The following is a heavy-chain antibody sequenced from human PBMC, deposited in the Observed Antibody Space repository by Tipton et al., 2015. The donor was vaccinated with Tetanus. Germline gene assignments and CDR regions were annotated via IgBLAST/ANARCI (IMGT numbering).Heavy chain of an antibody. CDR3: ARPHYQYWYFDL. J-gene: IGHJ2*01. D-gene: IGHD2-2*01. V-gene: IGHV4-61*01. CDR1: GGSISSGSYY. Sequence: TLSLTCTLSGGSISSGSYYWSWIRQPPGKGLEWIGYIYYSGSTNYNPSLKSRVTISVDTSKNQFSLKLSSVTAADTAVYYCARPHYQYWYFDLWGRGTLVTVSS. CDR2: IYYSGST.